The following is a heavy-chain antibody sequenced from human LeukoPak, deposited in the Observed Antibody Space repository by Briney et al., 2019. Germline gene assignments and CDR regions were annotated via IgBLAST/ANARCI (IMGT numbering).Heavy chain of an antibody. J-gene: IGHJ4*02. CDR3: ARLEDGMAAAGIDY. Sequence: SETLSLTCTVSGGSISSSSYYWGWIRQPPGKGLEWIGSIYYSGSTYYNPSLKSRVTISVDTSKNQFSLKLSSVTAADTAVYYCARLEDGMAAAGIDYWGQGTLVTVSS. D-gene: IGHD6-13*01. V-gene: IGHV4-39*01. CDR2: IYYSGST. CDR1: GGSISSSSYY.